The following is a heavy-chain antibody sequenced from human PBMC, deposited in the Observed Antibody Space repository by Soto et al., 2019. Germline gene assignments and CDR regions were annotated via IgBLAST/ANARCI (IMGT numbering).Heavy chain of an antibody. Sequence: QVQLQESGPGLVKPSETLSLTCVVSGGSLSSYYWSWIRQPPGKGLEWIGYIYYSGSTNYNPSLKSRVTISVDTSKNQFSLILSSVTAADTAVYYCARTWGATNVYWGRGTLVTVSS. V-gene: IGHV4-59*01. CDR2: IYYSGST. D-gene: IGHD3-16*01. CDR1: GGSLSSYY. J-gene: IGHJ4*02. CDR3: ARTWGATNVY.